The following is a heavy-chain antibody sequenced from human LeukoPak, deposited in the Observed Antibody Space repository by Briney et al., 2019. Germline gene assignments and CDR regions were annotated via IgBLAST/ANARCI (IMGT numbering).Heavy chain of an antibody. CDR2: ISYDGSNK. Sequence: GRSLKLSCETSGFTFSSYAMHWVRQAPGKGLEWVAVISYDGSNKYYADSVKGRFTISRDNSKNTLYLQMNSLRAEDTAVYYCARDDLHGMDVWGQGTTVTVSS. CDR3: ARDDLHGMDV. CDR1: GFTFSSYA. J-gene: IGHJ6*02. V-gene: IGHV3-30*04.